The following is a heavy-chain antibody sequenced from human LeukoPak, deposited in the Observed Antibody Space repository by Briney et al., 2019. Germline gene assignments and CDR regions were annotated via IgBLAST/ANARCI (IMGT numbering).Heavy chain of an antibody. CDR1: GFIFSSYW. Sequence: GGSLRLSFAASGFIFSSYWMTWVRQAPGKGLEWVAVISYDGSNKYYADSVKGRFTISRDNSKNTLYLQMNSLRAEDTAVYYCAKDMVRGVTPYYYGMDVWGQGTTVTVSS. J-gene: IGHJ6*02. CDR3: AKDMVRGVTPYYYGMDV. CDR2: ISYDGSNK. V-gene: IGHV3-30*18. D-gene: IGHD3-10*01.